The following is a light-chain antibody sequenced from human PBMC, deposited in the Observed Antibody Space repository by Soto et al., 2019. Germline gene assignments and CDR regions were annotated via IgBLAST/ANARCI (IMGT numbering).Light chain of an antibody. J-gene: IGKJ5*01. CDR2: DAS. Sequence: DIPMTQCPSTLSASVGDRVTITCRASQSISSWLAWYQQKPGKAPKLLIYDASSLESGVPSRFSGSGSGTEFTLTISSLQPDDFATYYCQQYNSYKITFGQGTRLEIK. CDR1: QSISSW. CDR3: QQYNSYKIT. V-gene: IGKV1-5*01.